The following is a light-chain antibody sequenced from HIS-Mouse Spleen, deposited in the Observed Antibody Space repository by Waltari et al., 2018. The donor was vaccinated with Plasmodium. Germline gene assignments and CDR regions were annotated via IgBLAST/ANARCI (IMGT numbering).Light chain of an antibody. CDR2: EVS. CDR1: SSDVGGYNY. Sequence: QSALTQPPSASGSPGQSVTISCTGTSSDVGGYNYVSWYQQHPGKAPKLMIYEVSKRPSWVPDRFAGSNSCNSASLTVSGLQAEDEADYYCSSYAGSNNLVVGGGTKLTVL. V-gene: IGLV2-8*01. J-gene: IGLJ2*01. CDR3: SSYAGSNNLV.